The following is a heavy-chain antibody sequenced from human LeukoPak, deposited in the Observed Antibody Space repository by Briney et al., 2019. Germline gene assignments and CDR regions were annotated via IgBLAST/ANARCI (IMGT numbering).Heavy chain of an antibody. CDR2: VAPGHT. CDR3: ARVPRRGSGGYVDFDS. D-gene: IGHD5-12*01. J-gene: IGHJ4*02. CDR1: GASISSYY. Sequence: SETLSLTCDVSGASISSYYWGWIRQPPGRGLECIGYVAPGHTTYAYSLTSRVSMSMDTSRSRVSLALHSVTAADTAVYFCARVPRRGSGGYVDFDSWGRDTLVTVSS. V-gene: IGHV4-59*01.